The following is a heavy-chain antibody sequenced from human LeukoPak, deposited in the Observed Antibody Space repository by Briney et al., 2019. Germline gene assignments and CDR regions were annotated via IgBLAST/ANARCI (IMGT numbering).Heavy chain of an antibody. Sequence: ASVKVSCKASGGTFSSYAISWVRQAPGQGLEWMGGIIPIFGTANSSQKLQGRVTMTTDTSTSTAYMEVRSLRSDDTAVYYCVREVSAAAAGYMDVWGTGTTVTVSS. J-gene: IGHJ6*03. CDR3: VREVSAAAAGYMDV. CDR2: IIPIFGTA. D-gene: IGHD6-13*01. V-gene: IGHV1-69*05. CDR1: GGTFSSYA.